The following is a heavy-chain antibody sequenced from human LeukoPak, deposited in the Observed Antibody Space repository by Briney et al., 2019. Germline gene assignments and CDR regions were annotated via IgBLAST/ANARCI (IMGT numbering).Heavy chain of an antibody. Sequence: ASVKVSCEASGYTFTSYAMHWVRQAPGQRLEWMGWINAGNGNTKYSQKFQGRVTITRDTSASTAYMELSSLRSEDTAVYYCAREGIAAAAPFDYWGQGTLVTVSS. D-gene: IGHD6-13*01. J-gene: IGHJ4*02. CDR3: AREGIAAAAPFDY. V-gene: IGHV1-3*01. CDR2: INAGNGNT. CDR1: GYTFTSYA.